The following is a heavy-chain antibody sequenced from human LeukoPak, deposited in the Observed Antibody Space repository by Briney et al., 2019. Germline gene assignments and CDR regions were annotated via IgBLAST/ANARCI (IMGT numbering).Heavy chain of an antibody. V-gene: IGHV4-59*12. CDR1: GGSISSYY. J-gene: IGHJ4*02. D-gene: IGHD1-26*01. Sequence: PSETLSLTCTVSGGSISSYYWSWIRQPPGKGLEWIGYIYYSGSTNYNPSLKSRVTISVDTSKNQFSLKLSSVTAADTAVYYCARVLPVGITGPLDYWGQGILVTVSS. CDR3: ARVLPVGITGPLDY. CDR2: IYYSGST.